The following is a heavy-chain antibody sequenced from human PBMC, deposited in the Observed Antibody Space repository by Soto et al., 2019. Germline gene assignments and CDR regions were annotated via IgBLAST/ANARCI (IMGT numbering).Heavy chain of an antibody. CDR1: SGSISSSSW. Sequence: QVQLQESGPGLVKPSGTLSLTCAVSSGSISSSSWWRWVRQPPGKGLEWIGEIYHDGSTNDDPSRRSRVIMSVDKSKNQFSLRLTSVTAADTAVYYCERRPYGDDFVTYFDYWGQGTLVTVSS. J-gene: IGHJ4*02. D-gene: IGHD4-17*01. V-gene: IGHV4-4*02. CDR2: IYHDGST. CDR3: ERRPYGDDFVTYFDY.